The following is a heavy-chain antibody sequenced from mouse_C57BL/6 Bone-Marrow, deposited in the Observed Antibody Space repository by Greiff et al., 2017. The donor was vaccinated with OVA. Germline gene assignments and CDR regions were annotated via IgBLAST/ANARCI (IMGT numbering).Heavy chain of an antibody. D-gene: IGHD2-3*01. CDR3: AHLMITTYQFAY. J-gene: IGHJ3*01. V-gene: IGHV1-67*01. CDR2: ISTYYGDA. CDR1: GYTFTGYA. Sequence: QVQLQQSGPELVRPGVSVKISCKGSGYTFTGYAMDWVKQSHAKSLEWIGVISTYYGDASYNQKFKDKATMTVDKSSSTAYMELARLTSDDSAVYYGAHLMITTYQFAYWGQGTLLIVSA.